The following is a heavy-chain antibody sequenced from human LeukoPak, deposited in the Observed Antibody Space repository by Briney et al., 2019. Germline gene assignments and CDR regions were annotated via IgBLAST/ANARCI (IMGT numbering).Heavy chain of an antibody. Sequence: ASVKVSCKASGYTFTSYAMYWVRQAPGQRLEWMGWINAGNGNTKYSQKFQGRVTITRDTSASTAYMELSSLRSEDTAVYYCARGPLPRRYFDLWGRGTLVTVSS. J-gene: IGHJ2*01. V-gene: IGHV1-3*01. CDR2: INAGNGNT. CDR3: ARGPLPRRYFDL. CDR1: GYTFTSYA.